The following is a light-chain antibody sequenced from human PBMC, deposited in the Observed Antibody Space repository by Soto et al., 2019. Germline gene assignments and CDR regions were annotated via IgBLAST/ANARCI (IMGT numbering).Light chain of an antibody. CDR3: QQYGSSPWT. CDR2: GAS. J-gene: IGKJ1*01. Sequence: ETVLTQSPGTLSLSPGERATLSCRASQSIRSNYLAWYRQTPGQAPRLLIYGASKRASGIADRFSGSGSGTDFTRIISRLETEDFALYYCQQYGSSPWTFGQGTKVEIK. V-gene: IGKV3-20*01. CDR1: QSIRSNY.